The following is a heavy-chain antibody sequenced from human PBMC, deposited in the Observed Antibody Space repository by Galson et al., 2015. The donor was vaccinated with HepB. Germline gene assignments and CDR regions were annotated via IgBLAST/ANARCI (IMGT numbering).Heavy chain of an antibody. CDR2: ISAYNGNT. V-gene: IGHV1-18*01. Sequence: SVKVSCKASGYTFTSYGISWVRQAPGQGLEWMGWISAYNGNTNYAQKLQGRVTMTTDTSTSTAYMELRSLRSDDTAVYYCARGGYCSSTSCYGRWFDPWGQGTLVTVSS. J-gene: IGHJ5*02. CDR1: GYTFTSYG. CDR3: ARGGYCSSTSCYGRWFDP. D-gene: IGHD2-2*01.